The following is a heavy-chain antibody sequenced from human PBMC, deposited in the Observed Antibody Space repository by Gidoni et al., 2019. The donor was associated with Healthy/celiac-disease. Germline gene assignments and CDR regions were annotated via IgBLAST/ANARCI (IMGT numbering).Heavy chain of an antibody. Sequence: EVQLLESGGGLVQPGGSLRLSCAASGFPFSSYAMSWVRQAPGKGLEWVSAISGSGGSTYYADSVKGRFTISRDNSKNTLYLQMNSLRAEDTAVYYCAKSITMVRAPPSYWGQGTLVTVSS. CDR1: GFPFSSYA. V-gene: IGHV3-23*01. J-gene: IGHJ4*02. CDR3: AKSITMVRAPPSY. D-gene: IGHD3-10*01. CDR2: ISGSGGST.